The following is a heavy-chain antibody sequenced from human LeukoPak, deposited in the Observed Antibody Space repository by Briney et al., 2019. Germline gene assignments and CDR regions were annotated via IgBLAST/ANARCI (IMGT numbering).Heavy chain of an antibody. D-gene: IGHD3-10*01. CDR3: TTDLGTYYHGSQRLIPIDY. CDR1: GFTFTNAW. J-gene: IGHJ4*02. CDR2: IKSKTDGETT. V-gene: IGHV3-15*01. Sequence: GGSLRLSCVDSGFTFTNAWMSWVRQAPGKGLEWIGRIKSKTDGETTNYAEPVSGRFTISRDDSKSAVYLQINSLKIEDTAVYYCTTDLGTYYHGSQRLIPIDYWGQGTLVTVSS.